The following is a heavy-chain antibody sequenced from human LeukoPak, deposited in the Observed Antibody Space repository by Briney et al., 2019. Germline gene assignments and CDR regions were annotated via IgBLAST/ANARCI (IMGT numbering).Heavy chain of an antibody. CDR1: GGSISSDWY. CDR3: ARAKRDYYDNSGYESYYYFMHV. D-gene: IGHD3-22*01. CDR2: IYRNGDT. J-gene: IGHJ6*03. Sequence: PSETLSLTCTVSGGSISSDWYWDWVRQPPGNGLEWIGAIYRNGDTYYNPSLKSRVTISLDTSKNQFSLRLNSVTAADTAVYYCARAKRDYYDNSGYESYYYFMHVWGKGTTVTVSS. V-gene: IGHV4-38-2*02.